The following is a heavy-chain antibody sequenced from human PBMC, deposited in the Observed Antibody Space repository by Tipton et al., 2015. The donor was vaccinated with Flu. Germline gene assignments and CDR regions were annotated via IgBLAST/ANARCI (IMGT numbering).Heavy chain of an antibody. CDR2: IFRTGST. V-gene: IGHV4-38-2*02. Sequence: TLSLTCTISGDSISSRYYWGWIRQPPGKGLEWIGNIFRTGSTYHNPSLKSRVTMSVDTSKNQFSLKVFSVTAADTAMYYCARGVEGPGKTVNWFDPWGQGILVTVSS. CDR3: ARGVEGPGKTVNWFDP. J-gene: IGHJ5*02. D-gene: IGHD2-15*01. CDR1: GDSISSRYY.